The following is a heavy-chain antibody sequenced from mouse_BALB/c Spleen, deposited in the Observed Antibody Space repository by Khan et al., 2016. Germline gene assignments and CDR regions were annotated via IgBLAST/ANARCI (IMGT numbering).Heavy chain of an antibody. J-gene: IGHJ1*01. CDR2: INTYSGES. CDR1: GYTFTNYG. CDR3: ARYRYYYGSSRYFDV. D-gene: IGHD1-1*01. V-gene: IGHV9-3-1*01. Sequence: QIQLVQSGPELKRPGKTVKISCKASGYTFTNYGINWVKQAPGKGLKWMGWINTYSGESIYADDFKGRFAFSLETSANTAYLQINNLKNEDTATYFCARYRYYYGSSRYFDVWGAGTTVTVSS.